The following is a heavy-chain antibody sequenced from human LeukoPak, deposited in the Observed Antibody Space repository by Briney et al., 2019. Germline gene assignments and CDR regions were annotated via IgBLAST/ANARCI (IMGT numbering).Heavy chain of an antibody. D-gene: IGHD2-2*01. V-gene: IGHV1-24*01. CDR3: ATQRGIVVVPGDVAYYFDY. CDR1: GYTLTELS. J-gene: IGHJ4*02. CDR2: FDPEDGET. Sequence: ASVKVSCKVSGYTLTELSMHWVRQAPGKGLEWMGGFDPEDGETIYAQKFQGRVTMTEDTSTDTAYMELSSLRSEGTAVYYCATQRGIVVVPGDVAYYFDYWGQGTLVTVSS.